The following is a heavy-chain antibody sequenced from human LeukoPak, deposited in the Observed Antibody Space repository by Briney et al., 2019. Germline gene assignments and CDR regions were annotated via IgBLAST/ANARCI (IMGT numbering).Heavy chain of an antibody. CDR3: PRAAYDILTGSLDY. V-gene: IGHV3-30-3*01. CDR2: ISYDGSNK. CDR1: GFTFSSYA. Sequence: GGSLRLSCAASGFTFSSYAMHWVRQAPDKWLEWVAVISYDGSNKYYADSVKGRFTISRDNSKNTLYLQMNSLRAEDTAVYFCPRAAYDILTGSLDYWGQGTLVTVSS. J-gene: IGHJ4*02. D-gene: IGHD3-9*01.